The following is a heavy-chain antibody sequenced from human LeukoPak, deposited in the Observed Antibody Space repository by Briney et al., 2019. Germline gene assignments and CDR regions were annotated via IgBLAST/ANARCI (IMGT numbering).Heavy chain of an antibody. CDR1: GFTFSTFA. J-gene: IGHJ1*01. D-gene: IGHD2-21*02. CDR3: TSWGDTTAEYFQR. V-gene: IGHV3-23*01. CDR2: ITGAGSTT. Sequence: GGSLRLSCAASGFTFSTFAMSWVRQDPGRGLEWVSSITGAGSTTYYPESVKGRFTISRDNSKNTLYLQMNSLRVEDTAVYYCTSWGDTTAEYFQRWGQGTLVTVSS.